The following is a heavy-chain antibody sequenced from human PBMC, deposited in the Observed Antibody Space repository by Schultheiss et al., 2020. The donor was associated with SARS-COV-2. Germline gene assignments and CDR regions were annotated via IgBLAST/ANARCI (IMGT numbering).Heavy chain of an antibody. V-gene: IGHV3-33*01. CDR2: IWYDGSNK. D-gene: IGHD2-2*02. CDR1: GFTFSSYG. CDR3: ARDGGCSSTSCYTDYYYYGMDV. Sequence: GGSLRLSCAASGFTFSSYGMHWVRQAPGKGLEWVAVIWYDGSNKYYADSVKGRFTISRDNFKNTLYLQMNSLRAEDTAVYYCARDGGCSSTSCYTDYYYYGMDVWGQGTMVTVSS. J-gene: IGHJ6*02.